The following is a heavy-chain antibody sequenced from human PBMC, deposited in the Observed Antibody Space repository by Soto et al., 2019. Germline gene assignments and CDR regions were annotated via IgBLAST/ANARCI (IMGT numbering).Heavy chain of an antibody. CDR3: AKDSSSWFRSSDY. D-gene: IGHD6-13*01. CDR1: GFTFSSYA. Sequence: EVQLLESGGGLVQPGGSLRLSCAASGFTFSSYAMSWVRQAPGKGLEWVSAISGSGGSTYYADSVKGRFTISRDNSKNTLYLQINSLRAEDTAVYYCAKDSSSWFRSSDYRGQGTLVTVSS. V-gene: IGHV3-23*01. J-gene: IGHJ4*02. CDR2: ISGSGGST.